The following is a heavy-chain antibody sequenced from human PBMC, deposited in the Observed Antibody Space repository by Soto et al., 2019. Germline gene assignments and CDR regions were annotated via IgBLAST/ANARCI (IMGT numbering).Heavy chain of an antibody. CDR2: ISSSSSYI. D-gene: IGHD6-6*01. J-gene: IGHJ6*02. Sequence: EVQLVESGGGLVKPGGSLRLSCAASGFTFSSYSMNWVRQAPGKGLEWVSSISSSSSYIYYADSVKGRFTISRDNAKNSLHLQLNSLRAEDTAVYYCARDGQGSSSSIYYYGMDVWGQGTTVTVSS. CDR1: GFTFSSYS. V-gene: IGHV3-21*01. CDR3: ARDGQGSSSSIYYYGMDV.